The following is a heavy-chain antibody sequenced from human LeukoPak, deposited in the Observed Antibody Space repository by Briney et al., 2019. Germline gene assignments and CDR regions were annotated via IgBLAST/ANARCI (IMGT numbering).Heavy chain of an antibody. CDR1: GDTFTRNW. J-gene: IGHJ5*02. Sequence: ASVKVSCKTSGDTFTRNWMHWVRQGPGQGLESMGVINPNGDYTMYAQKFQGRVTVTRDMSSRTDYMELGSLRSDDTAVYYCARDHSIDDKSWWLDPWGQGTLVIVSS. CDR2: INPNGDYT. D-gene: IGHD1-1*01. CDR3: ARDHSIDDKSWWLDP. V-gene: IGHV1-46*01.